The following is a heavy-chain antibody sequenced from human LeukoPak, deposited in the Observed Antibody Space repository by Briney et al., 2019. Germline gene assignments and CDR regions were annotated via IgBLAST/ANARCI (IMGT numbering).Heavy chain of an antibody. CDR3: ATTYYDFWSGYRLNWYFDL. J-gene: IGHJ2*01. D-gene: IGHD3-3*01. CDR2: INPNSGGT. V-gene: IGHV1-2*02. CDR1: GYTFTGYY. Sequence: ASVKVSCKASGYTFTGYYMHWVRQAPGQGLGWMGWINPNSGGTNYAQKFQGRVTMTRDTSISTAYMELSRLRSDDTAVYYCATTYYDFWSGYRLNWYFDLWGRGTLVTVSS.